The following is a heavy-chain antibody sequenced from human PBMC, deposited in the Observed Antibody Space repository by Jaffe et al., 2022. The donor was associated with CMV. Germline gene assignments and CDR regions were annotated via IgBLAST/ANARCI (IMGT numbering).Heavy chain of an antibody. V-gene: IGHV4-4*02. D-gene: IGHD3-22*01. Sequence: QVQLQESGPGLVKPSGTLSLTCAVSGGSISSSNWWSWVRQPPGKGLEWIGEIYHSGSTNYNPSLKSRVTISVDKSKNQFSLKLSSVTAADTAVYYCARVGYDSSGYWLSAFDIWGQGTMVTVSS. CDR1: GGSISSSNW. CDR3: ARVGYDSSGYWLSAFDI. CDR2: IYHSGST. J-gene: IGHJ3*02.